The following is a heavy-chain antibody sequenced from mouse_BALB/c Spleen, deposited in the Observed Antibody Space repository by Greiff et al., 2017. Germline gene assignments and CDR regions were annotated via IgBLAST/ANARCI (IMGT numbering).Heavy chain of an antibody. D-gene: IGHD1-1*01. Sequence: EVKLMESGGGLVKPGGSLKLSCAASGFTFSSYAMSWVRQTPEKGLEWVATISSGGSYTYYPDSVKGRFTISRDNAKNTLYLQLSSLRSEDTAMYYCARPYGSSYWYFDVWGAGTTVTVSS. CDR3: ARPYGSSYWYFDV. CDR1: GFTFSSYA. J-gene: IGHJ1*01. CDR2: ISSGGSYT. V-gene: IGHV5-9-3*01.